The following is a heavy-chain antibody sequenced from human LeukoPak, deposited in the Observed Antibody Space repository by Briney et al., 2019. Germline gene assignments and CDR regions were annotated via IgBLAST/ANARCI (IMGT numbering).Heavy chain of an antibody. Sequence: GGSLRLSCAASGFTFSSSWMHWVPQAPGKGLVWVSRINTDGRTTTYADSVKGRFTISRDNAKSTVYLQMNSLRPEDTALYYCAKSLGSQDYWGQGTLVTVSS. V-gene: IGHV3-74*01. J-gene: IGHJ4*02. D-gene: IGHD6-19*01. CDR1: GFTFSSSW. CDR3: AKSLGSQDY. CDR2: INTDGRTT.